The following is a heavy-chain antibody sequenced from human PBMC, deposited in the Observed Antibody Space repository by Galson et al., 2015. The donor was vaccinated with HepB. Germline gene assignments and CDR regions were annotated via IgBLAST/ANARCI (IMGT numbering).Heavy chain of an antibody. J-gene: IGHJ4*02. CDR1: GFSLSTSGMR. D-gene: IGHD6-13*01. V-gene: IGHV2-70*04. CDR2: IDWDDDK. CDR3: ARIYIAAAGSMGFDY. Sequence: PALVTPTQTLTLTCTFSGFSLSTSGMRVSWIRQPPGKALEWLARIDWDDDKFYSTSLKTRLTISKDTSKNQVVLTMTNMDPVDTATYYCARIYIAAAGSMGFDYWGQGTLVPVSS.